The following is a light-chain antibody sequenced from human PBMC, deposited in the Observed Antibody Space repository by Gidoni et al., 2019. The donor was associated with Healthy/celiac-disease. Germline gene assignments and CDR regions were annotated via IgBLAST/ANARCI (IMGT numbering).Light chain of an antibody. CDR1: QDISNS. V-gene: IGKV1-33*01. CDR2: DAS. Sequence: DIQMTQSPSSLSASVGDRVTITCQASQDISNSLTWYQQKPGKAPKLLIYDASNLETGGPSRLSGSGSGTDFISISSSMQPEDIATYYCQQYDNRHWTFGQGTKLEIK. J-gene: IGKJ2*01. CDR3: QQYDNRHWT.